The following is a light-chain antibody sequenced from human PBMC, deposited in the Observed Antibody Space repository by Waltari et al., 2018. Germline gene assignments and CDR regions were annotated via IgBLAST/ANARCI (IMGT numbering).Light chain of an antibody. CDR3: SSYISSSTLEL. Sequence: QSALTQPASVSGSPGQSITIPCTGTHRDVGGYNYVSWYQQHPGKAPKLIIYAVRKLPSGVSNRFSGSKSGNTASLTISGLQAEDEADYYCSSYISSSTLELFGGGTSLTVL. CDR2: AVR. CDR1: HRDVGGYNY. J-gene: IGLJ2*01. V-gene: IGLV2-14*03.